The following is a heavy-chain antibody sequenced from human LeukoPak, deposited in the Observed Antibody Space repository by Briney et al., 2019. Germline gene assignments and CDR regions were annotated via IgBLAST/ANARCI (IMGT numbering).Heavy chain of an antibody. Sequence: PGRSLRLSCAASGFTFSSYGMHCVRQAPGKGLEWVAVISYDGSNKYYADSVKGRFTISRDNSKNTLYLQMNSLRAEDTAVYYCAKGPYSSGWYGWFDPWGQGTLVTVSS. CDR1: GFTFSSYG. J-gene: IGHJ5*02. D-gene: IGHD6-19*01. V-gene: IGHV3-30*18. CDR2: ISYDGSNK. CDR3: AKGPYSSGWYGWFDP.